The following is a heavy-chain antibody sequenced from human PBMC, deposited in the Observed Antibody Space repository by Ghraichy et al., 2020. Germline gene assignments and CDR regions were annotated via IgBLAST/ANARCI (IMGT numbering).Heavy chain of an antibody. V-gene: IGHV3-33*08. CDR1: GFTFSSYG. CDR3: ARDQYYYGSGSYYKLDWYFDL. Sequence: GGSLRLSCAASGFTFSSYGMHWVRQAPGKGLEWVAVIWYDGSNKYYADSVKGRFTISRDNSKNTLYLQMNSLRDEDTAVYYCARDQYYYGSGSYYKLDWYFDLWGRGTLVTVSS. J-gene: IGHJ2*01. CDR2: IWYDGSNK. D-gene: IGHD3-10*01.